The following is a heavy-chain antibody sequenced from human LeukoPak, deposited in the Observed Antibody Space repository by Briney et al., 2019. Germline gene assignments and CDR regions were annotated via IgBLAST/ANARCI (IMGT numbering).Heavy chain of an antibody. CDR1: GGSISTYY. J-gene: IGHJ6*02. Sequence: SETLSLTCTVSGGSISTYYWSWIRQPPGKGLEWLGYIYYSGSTNYNPSLKGRVTISVDTSKTQFSLKLSSVTAVDTAVYYCARAQLNLLVDFGMDVWGQGTTVTVSS. V-gene: IGHV4-59*01. CDR3: ARAQLNLLVDFGMDV. CDR2: IYYSGST. D-gene: IGHD1-1*01.